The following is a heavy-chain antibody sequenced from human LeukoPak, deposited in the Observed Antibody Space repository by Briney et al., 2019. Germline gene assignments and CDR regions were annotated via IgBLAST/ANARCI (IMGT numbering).Heavy chain of an antibody. CDR1: GFTFSTYS. Sequence: PGGSLRLSCAAPGFTFSTYSMSWVRQPPGKGLEWVSSISSTSSYIDYADSVKGRFTISRDNAKNSLYLQMNSLRAEDTAVYYCARVVVPAAMKDAFDIWGQGTMVTVSS. J-gene: IGHJ3*02. V-gene: IGHV3-21*01. D-gene: IGHD2-2*01. CDR3: ARVVVPAAMKDAFDI. CDR2: ISSTSSYI.